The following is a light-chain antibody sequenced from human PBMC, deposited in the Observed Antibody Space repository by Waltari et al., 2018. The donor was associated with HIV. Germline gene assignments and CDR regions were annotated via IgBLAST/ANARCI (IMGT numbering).Light chain of an antibody. Sequence: DIVMTQSPASLAVSLGERATIDCKSSQSVFYGSNNRNHLAWYQQKAGQPPKLLIAWASTRESGVPDRFSGSGSGTDFTLTISSLQAEDVAVYYCQQYYTSPKTFGQGTKVEIK. CDR1: QSVFYGSNNRNH. J-gene: IGKJ1*01. CDR3: QQYYTSPKT. V-gene: IGKV4-1*01. CDR2: WAS.